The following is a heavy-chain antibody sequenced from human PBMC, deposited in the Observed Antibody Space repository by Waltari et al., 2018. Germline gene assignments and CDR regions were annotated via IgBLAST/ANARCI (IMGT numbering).Heavy chain of an antibody. Sequence: QVQLVQSGAEVKKPGSSVKVSCKASGGPFSTYTISWVRQAPGQGLEWMGRIVPILGPANYAQKFQGRRTITADKSTSTAYMELSSLRSEDTAVYYCAFAGVTTYSGSLDSWGQGTLVTVSS. V-gene: IGHV1-69*08. CDR2: IVPILGPA. CDR3: AFAGVTTYSGSLDS. D-gene: IGHD1-26*01. J-gene: IGHJ4*02. CDR1: GGPFSTYT.